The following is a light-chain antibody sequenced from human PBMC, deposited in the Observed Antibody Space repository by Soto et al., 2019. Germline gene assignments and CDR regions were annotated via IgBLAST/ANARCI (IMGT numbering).Light chain of an antibody. CDR2: DTS. V-gene: IGKV3-11*01. CDR1: QSVSSY. J-gene: IGKJ3*01. Sequence: EIVLTQSPATLSLSPGERATLSCRASQSVSSYLDWYPQKPGKAPMLLIYDTSKRATGIPARFSGSGSGTDFTLTISSIEPEDYAVYYCQLRTNWRQSFTFGHGTKVDIK. CDR3: QLRTNWRQSFT.